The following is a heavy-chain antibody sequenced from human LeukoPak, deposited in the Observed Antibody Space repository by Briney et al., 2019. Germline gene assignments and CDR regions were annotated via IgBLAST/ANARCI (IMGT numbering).Heavy chain of an antibody. Sequence: GGSLRLSCAASGFTFSSYAMSWVRQAPGKGLEWVSAISGSGGSTYYADSVKGRFTISRDNSKNTLYLQMNSLRAEDTAVYYCARDHESRQDGMDVWGQGTTVTVSS. V-gene: IGHV3-23*01. J-gene: IGHJ6*02. CDR1: GFTFSSYA. CDR2: ISGSGGST. CDR3: ARDHESRQDGMDV.